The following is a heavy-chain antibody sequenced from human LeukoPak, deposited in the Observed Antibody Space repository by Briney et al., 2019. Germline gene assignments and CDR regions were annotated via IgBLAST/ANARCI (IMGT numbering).Heavy chain of an antibody. Sequence: GSLRLSCAASGFTFSSYAMSWVRQPPGKGLEWIGEINHSGSTNYNPSLKSRVTISVDTSKNQFSLKLSSVTAADTAVYYCARGRYNGGYWYFDLWGRGTLVTVSS. CDR1: GFTFSSYA. CDR2: INHSGST. D-gene: IGHD1-14*01. V-gene: IGHV4-34*01. CDR3: ARGRYNGGYWYFDL. J-gene: IGHJ2*01.